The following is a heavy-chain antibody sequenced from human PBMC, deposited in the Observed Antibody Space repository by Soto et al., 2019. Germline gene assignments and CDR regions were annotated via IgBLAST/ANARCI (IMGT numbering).Heavy chain of an antibody. D-gene: IGHD3-22*01. Sequence: QVKLVQSGAEVKKPGASIKVSCKASGYSFATSGMTWVRQAPGQVLEWVGWISAYNGNSNYDQNLQDRVTMTTDTSTTTAYLELRNLRSDDSAVYYCARAGQYYDASGYANWGQGTLVPVSS. V-gene: IGHV1-18*01. CDR3: ARAGQYYDASGYAN. CDR1: GYSFATSG. J-gene: IGHJ4*02. CDR2: ISAYNGNS.